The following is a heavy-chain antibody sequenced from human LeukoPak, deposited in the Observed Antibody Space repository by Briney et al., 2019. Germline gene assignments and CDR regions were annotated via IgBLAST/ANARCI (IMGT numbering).Heavy chain of an antibody. Sequence: ASVKVSCKASVYTFTSYGIIWVRQAPGQGLEWMGWISAYNGNTNYAQKLQSRVTITTDTSTSTAYMELRSLRSDDTAVYYCARGLNIVLMGGFDYWGQGTLVTVSS. J-gene: IGHJ4*02. D-gene: IGHD2-8*01. CDR2: ISAYNGNT. CDR1: VYTFTSYG. V-gene: IGHV1-18*01. CDR3: ARGLNIVLMGGFDY.